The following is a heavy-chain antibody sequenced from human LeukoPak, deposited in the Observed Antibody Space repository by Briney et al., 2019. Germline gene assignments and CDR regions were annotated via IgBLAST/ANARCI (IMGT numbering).Heavy chain of an antibody. V-gene: IGHV3-21*01. CDR2: ITGSGSFV. CDR3: ARRYYYDSSGYYVDY. D-gene: IGHD3-22*01. Sequence: GGSLRLSCAVSGFIFNNYIMNWVRQAPGKGLEWVSSITGSGSFVYYADSVKGRFTISRDNAKNSLFLQMNSLRAEDTAVYYCARRYYYDSSGYYVDYWGQGTPVTVSS. CDR1: GFIFNNYI. J-gene: IGHJ4*02.